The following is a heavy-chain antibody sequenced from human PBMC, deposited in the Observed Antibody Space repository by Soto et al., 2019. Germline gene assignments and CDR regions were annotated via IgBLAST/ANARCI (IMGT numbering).Heavy chain of an antibody. CDR1: GGSFSGYY. CDR2: INHSGST. CDR3: ASLTRYGSGSYYSYYYYGMDV. J-gene: IGHJ6*02. Sequence: SETLSLTCAVYGGSFSGYYWSWIRQPPGKGLEWIGEINHSGSTTYNPSLKSRVTISVDTSKNQFSLKLSSVTAADTAVYYCASLTRYGSGSYYSYYYYGMDVWGQGTTVTVSS. D-gene: IGHD3-10*01. V-gene: IGHV4-34*01.